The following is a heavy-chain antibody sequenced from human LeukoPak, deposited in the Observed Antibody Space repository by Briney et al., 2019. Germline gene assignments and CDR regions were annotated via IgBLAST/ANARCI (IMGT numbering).Heavy chain of an antibody. CDR3: ARTPTSTHQVIHEIDY. CDR1: GFTFSVLS. J-gene: IGHJ4*02. V-gene: IGHV3-21*01. Sequence: GGSLRLSCAASGFTFSVLSMNWVRQAPGKGLEWVSSITSTGRYIYYADSVKGRFTISRDNAKNSLFLQMNSLRAEDTAVYYCARTPTSTHQVIHEIDYWGQGTLVTVSS. D-gene: IGHD2-21*01. CDR2: ITSTGRYI.